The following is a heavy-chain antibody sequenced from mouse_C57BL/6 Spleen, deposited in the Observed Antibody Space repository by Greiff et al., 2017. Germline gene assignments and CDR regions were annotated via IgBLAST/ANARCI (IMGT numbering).Heavy chain of an antibody. V-gene: IGHV14-3*01. Sequence: EVKLVESVAELVRPGASVKMSCTASGFYIKNTYMHWVKQRPEQGLEWIGRIDPANGNTKYAPKFQGKATITEDTYSNTSCLQLSRLTSEDTAIYYCASRWDYYAMDYWGQGTSVTVSS. CDR3: ASRWDYYAMDY. CDR2: IDPANGNT. J-gene: IGHJ4*01. D-gene: IGHD1-1*02. CDR1: GFYIKNTY.